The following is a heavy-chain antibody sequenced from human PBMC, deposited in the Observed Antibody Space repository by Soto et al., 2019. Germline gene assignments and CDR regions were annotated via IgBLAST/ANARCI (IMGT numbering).Heavy chain of an antibody. CDR3: ARPRPYCGGDCPDS. CDR1: GFTFSSYW. D-gene: IGHD2-21*02. Sequence: EVQLVESGGGLVQPGGSLRLSCAASGFTFSSYWMHWVRQAPGKGLVWVSRINSDGSSTSYADSVKGRFTISRDNAKNTRYLQMNSLRDEDTAVYYCARPRPYCGGDCPDSWGQGTLVTVSS. CDR2: INSDGSST. J-gene: IGHJ4*02. V-gene: IGHV3-74*01.